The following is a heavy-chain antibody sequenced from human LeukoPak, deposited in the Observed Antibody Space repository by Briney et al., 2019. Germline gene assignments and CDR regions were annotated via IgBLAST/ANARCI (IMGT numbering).Heavy chain of an antibody. CDR3: AKRSSSKHFDY. CDR1: GFTFSIYA. Sequence: GGSLRLSCTASGFTFSIYAMSWVRQAPGKGLEWVSSIIGSGAGTYYADSVKGRFTVSRDNSENTLSLQMNSLRAEDTAVYYCAKRSSSKHFDYWGQGTLVTVSS. V-gene: IGHV3-23*01. CDR2: IIGSGAGT. J-gene: IGHJ4*02. D-gene: IGHD6-6*01.